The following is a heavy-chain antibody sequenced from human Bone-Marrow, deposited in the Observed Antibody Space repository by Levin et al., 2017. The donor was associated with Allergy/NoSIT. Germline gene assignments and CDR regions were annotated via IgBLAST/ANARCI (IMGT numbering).Heavy chain of an antibody. CDR1: GGTFSSYA. J-gene: IGHJ3*02. CDR3: ARGREGQWLVSYAFDI. CDR2: IIPIFGTA. D-gene: IGHD6-19*01. Sequence: SVKVSCKASGGTFSSYAISWVRQAPGQGLEWMGGIIPIFGTANYAQKFQGRVTITADESTSTAYMELSSLRSEDTAVYYCARGREGQWLVSYAFDIWGQGTMVTVSS. V-gene: IGHV1-69*13.